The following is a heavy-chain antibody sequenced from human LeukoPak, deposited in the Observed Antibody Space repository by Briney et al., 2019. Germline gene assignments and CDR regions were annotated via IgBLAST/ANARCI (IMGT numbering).Heavy chain of an antibody. D-gene: IGHD4/OR15-4a*01. V-gene: IGHV3-11*01. CDR3: ARDYLYGESDNWFDP. CDR1: GFTFSDYY. Sequence: GGPLRLSCAASGFTFSDYYMSWIRQAPGKGLEWVSYISSSGSTIYYADSVKGRFTISRDNAKNSLYLQMNSLRAEDTAVYYCARDYLYGESDNWFDPWGQGTLVTVSS. J-gene: IGHJ5*02. CDR2: ISSSGSTI.